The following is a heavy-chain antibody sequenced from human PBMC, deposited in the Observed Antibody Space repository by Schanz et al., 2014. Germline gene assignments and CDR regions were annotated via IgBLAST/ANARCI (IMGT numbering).Heavy chain of an antibody. CDR3: VRVSFADPRLYRGMDRDIDY. J-gene: IGHJ4*02. V-gene: IGHV3-64*04. CDR1: GFTFSIYA. Sequence: VHLLESGGGLVQPGGSLRLSCSASGFTFSIYAMHWVRQAPGKGLEYVSAISHDGYSTYYADSLKGRLTISRDDAKKSMYLQMNNLRAEDTAVYYCVRVSFADPRLYRGMDRDIDYWGQGTLVTVSS. D-gene: IGHD5-18*01. CDR2: ISHDGYST.